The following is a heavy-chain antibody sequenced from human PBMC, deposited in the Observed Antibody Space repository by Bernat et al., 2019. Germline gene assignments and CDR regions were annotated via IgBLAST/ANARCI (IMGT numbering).Heavy chain of an antibody. D-gene: IGHD3-22*01. J-gene: IGHJ4*02. CDR1: GGSISSGGYS. CDR3: ARVKGPYYDSSGYPDY. Sequence: QLQLQESGPGLVKPSETLSLTCTVSGGSISSGGYSWSWIRQPPGKGLEWIGYIYHSGSTYYNPSLKSRVTISVDRSKNQFSLKLSSVTAADTAVYYCARVKGPYYDSSGYPDYWGQGTLVTVSS. CDR2: IYHSGST. V-gene: IGHV4-30-2*01.